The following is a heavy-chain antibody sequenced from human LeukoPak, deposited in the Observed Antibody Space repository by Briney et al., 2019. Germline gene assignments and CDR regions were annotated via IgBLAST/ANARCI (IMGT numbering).Heavy chain of an antibody. CDR2: MSGSGGSA. J-gene: IGHJ4*02. D-gene: IGHD2-2*01. V-gene: IGHV3-23*01. CDR3: AKARNLVVVPAIDY. CDR1: GFTFSSYA. Sequence: GGSLRLSCAASGFTFSSYAMTWVRQAPGKGLEWVSGMSGSGGSAYYADSVKGQFTISRDNSKNTLYLQMNSLRAEDTAVYYCAKARNLVVVPAIDYWGQGTLVTVSS.